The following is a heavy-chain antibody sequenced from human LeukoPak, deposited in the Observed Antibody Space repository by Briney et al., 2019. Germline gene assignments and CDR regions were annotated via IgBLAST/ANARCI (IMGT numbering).Heavy chain of an antibody. CDR2: IYHSGST. CDR3: ARITMTGGYFDY. V-gene: IGHV4-59*12. J-gene: IGHJ4*02. CDR1: GGSISSYY. D-gene: IGHD3-22*01. Sequence: PSETLSLTCTVSGGSISSYYWSWIRQPPGKGLEWIGYIYHSGSTYYNPSLKSRVTISVDRSKNQFSLKLSSVTAADTAVYYCARITMTGGYFDYWGQGTLVTVSS.